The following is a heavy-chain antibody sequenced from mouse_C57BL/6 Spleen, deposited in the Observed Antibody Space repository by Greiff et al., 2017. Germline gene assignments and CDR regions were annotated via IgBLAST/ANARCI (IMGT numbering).Heavy chain of an antibody. CDR1: GFSFTSYG. Sequence: VKLVESGPGLVQPSQRLSITCTVSGFSFTSYGVHWVRQSPGKGLEWLGVIWSGGSTDYNAAFISRLSISKDNAKSHVFFKMNSLQADDTALYYCATLTTGFAYWGQGTLVTVSA. CDR2: IWSGGST. J-gene: IGHJ3*01. CDR3: ATLTTGFAY. D-gene: IGHD1-1*01. V-gene: IGHV2-2*01.